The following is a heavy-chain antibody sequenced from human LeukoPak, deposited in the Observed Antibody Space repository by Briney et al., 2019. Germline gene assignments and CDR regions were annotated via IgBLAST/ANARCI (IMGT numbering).Heavy chain of an antibody. CDR3: ARQMRVQLERRSAFDS. CDR1: GFTFSSYW. D-gene: IGHD1-1*01. CDR2: IKQDGSEK. V-gene: IGHV3-7*01. J-gene: IGHJ3*02. Sequence: PGGSLRLSCAASGFTFSSYWMSWVRQAPGKGLEWVANIKQDGSEKYYVDSVKGRFTISRDNAKNSLYLQMNSLRAEDTAVYYCARQMRVQLERRSAFDSWGQGTIVTVSS.